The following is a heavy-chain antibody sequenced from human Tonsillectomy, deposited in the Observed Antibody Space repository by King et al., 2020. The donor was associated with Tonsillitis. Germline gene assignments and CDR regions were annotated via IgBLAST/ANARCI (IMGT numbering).Heavy chain of an antibody. CDR3: ARAPAPIYYESSGYSGPCWYFDL. J-gene: IGHJ2*01. CDR1: SGSMSDYY. CDR2: IYYSGTT. Sequence: VQLQESGPGLVKPSETLSLTCTVSSGSMSDYYWSWIRQPPGKGLEWIGYIYYSGTTRYNASLKSRVTMSVDTSKNQFSLKLSSVTAADTAVYYCARAPAPIYYESSGYSGPCWYFDLWGRGTLVTVSS. V-gene: IGHV4-59*01. D-gene: IGHD3-22*01.